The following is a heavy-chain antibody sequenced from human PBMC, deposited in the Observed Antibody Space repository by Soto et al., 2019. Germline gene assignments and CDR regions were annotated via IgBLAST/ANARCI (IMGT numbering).Heavy chain of an antibody. J-gene: IGHJ4*02. Sequence: ASVKVSCKASGYTFTSYGISWVRQAPGQGLEWMGWISAYNGNANYAQKLQGRVTMTTDTSTSTAYMELRSLRSDDTAVYYCARDSTYGYDILTGYYMDYWGQGTLVTAPQ. CDR2: ISAYNGNA. D-gene: IGHD3-9*01. CDR3: ARDSTYGYDILTGYYMDY. CDR1: GYTFTSYG. V-gene: IGHV1-18*01.